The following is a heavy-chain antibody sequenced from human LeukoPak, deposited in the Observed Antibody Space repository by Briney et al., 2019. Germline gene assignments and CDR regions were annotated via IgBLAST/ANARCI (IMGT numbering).Heavy chain of an antibody. Sequence: SETLSLTCTVSGGSISSYFWSWIRQPAGKGLEWIGRIYTSGRTNYNPSLKRRVAMSVDTSKNQFSLKLSSVTAADTAVYYCARDRTLGYCSGGTCYSGSFDYWGQGTLVTVSS. D-gene: IGHD2-15*01. CDR1: GGSISSYF. CDR2: IYTSGRT. J-gene: IGHJ4*02. V-gene: IGHV4-4*07. CDR3: ARDRTLGYCSGGTCYSGSFDY.